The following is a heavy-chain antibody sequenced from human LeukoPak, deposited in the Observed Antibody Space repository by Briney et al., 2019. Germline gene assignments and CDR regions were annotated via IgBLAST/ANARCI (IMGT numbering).Heavy chain of an antibody. J-gene: IGHJ3*02. CDR1: GGSISGYF. CDR2: IYTSRST. D-gene: IGHD4-17*01. V-gene: IGHV4-4*07. CDR3: ARALKYDYDDLDAYDI. Sequence: SETLSLTCTVSGGSISGYFWGWIRQPAGKGLEWIWHIYTSRSTIYNPSLKSRVTMSVDTSKNQFSLKLTSVTAADTAVYYCARALKYDYDDLDAYDIWGQGTMVTVSS.